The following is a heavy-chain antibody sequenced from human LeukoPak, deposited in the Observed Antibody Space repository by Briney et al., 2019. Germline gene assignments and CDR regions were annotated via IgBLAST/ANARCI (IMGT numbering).Heavy chain of an antibody. CDR3: ATDPVPYY. D-gene: IGHD6-6*01. V-gene: IGHV3-48*04. Sequence: PGGSLRLSCAASGFTFSSYSMKWVRQAPGKGLERLSYINPTTKTIYYADSVKGRFTISRDSAKNSLYLQTNSLRAEDTAVYYCATDPVPYYWGQGTLVTVSS. CDR1: GFTFSSYS. CDR2: INPTTKTI. J-gene: IGHJ4*02.